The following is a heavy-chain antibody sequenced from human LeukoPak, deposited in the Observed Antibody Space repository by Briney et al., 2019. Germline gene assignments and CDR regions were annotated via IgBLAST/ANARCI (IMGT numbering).Heavy chain of an antibody. CDR2: IHYSGST. V-gene: IGHV4-38-2*02. D-gene: IGHD3-16*01. J-gene: IGHJ4*02. Sequence: SATLSLTCTVSGYSISSAYYWGWIRQPPGKGLEWIGTIHYSGSTYYNPSLKSRVTISPDTSKNQFSLTLTSVTAADTAVYYCARVTLLYMITFGGAFDYWGQGTLVTVSS. CDR3: ARVTLLYMITFGGAFDY. CDR1: GYSISSAYY.